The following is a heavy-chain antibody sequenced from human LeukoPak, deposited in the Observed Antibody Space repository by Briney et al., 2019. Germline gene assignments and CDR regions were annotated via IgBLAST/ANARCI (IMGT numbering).Heavy chain of an antibody. CDR2: FGGSAGTT. D-gene: IGHD2-2*01. Sequence: GGSLRLSCVASGFPFSSSAMSWVRQAPGKGLEWVSGFGGSAGTTYYADSVKGRFTISRDNSKNTLYLQMNSLRAEDTAVYYCAKGGRYCSTTRCYEFDYWGQGTLVTVSS. V-gene: IGHV3-23*01. J-gene: IGHJ4*02. CDR3: AKGGRYCSTTRCYEFDY. CDR1: GFPFSSSA.